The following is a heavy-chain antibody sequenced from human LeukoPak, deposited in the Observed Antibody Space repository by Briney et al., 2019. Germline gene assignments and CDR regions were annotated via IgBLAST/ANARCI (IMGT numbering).Heavy chain of an antibody. Sequence: GGSLRLSCAASGFTFSNHGMNWVRQAPGKGLEWVSGISPTGDITYCADSVKGQFTISRDNSKNTLYLEVISLTAEDTAVYYCAKDDAWIRFGEWSQGTLVTVSS. J-gene: IGHJ4*02. CDR2: ISPTGDIT. D-gene: IGHD3-10*01. CDR3: AKDDAWIRFGE. CDR1: GFTFSNHG. V-gene: IGHV3-23*01.